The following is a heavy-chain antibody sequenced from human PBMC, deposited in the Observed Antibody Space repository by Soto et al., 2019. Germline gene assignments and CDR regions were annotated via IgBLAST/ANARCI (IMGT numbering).Heavy chain of an antibody. V-gene: IGHV3-30-3*01. D-gene: IGHD2-2*02. Sequence: GGSLRLSCAASGFTFSSYAMHWVRQAPGKGLEWVAVISYDGSNKYYADSVKGRFTISRDNSKNTLYLQMNSLRAEDTAVYYCARDCSSTSCYTLNVWGQGTTVTVSS. J-gene: IGHJ6*02. CDR1: GFTFSSYA. CDR3: ARDCSSTSCYTLNV. CDR2: ISYDGSNK.